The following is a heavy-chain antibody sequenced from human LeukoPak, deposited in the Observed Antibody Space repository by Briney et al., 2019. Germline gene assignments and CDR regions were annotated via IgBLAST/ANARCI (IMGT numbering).Heavy chain of an antibody. D-gene: IGHD6-19*01. Sequence: SQTLSLTCTVSGGSISSGSYYWSWIRQPAGKGLEWIGRIYTSGSTNYSPSLKSRVTISADTSKNQFSLKLSSVTAADTAVYYCARGHSSGWLCFDCWGQGTLVAVSS. CDR2: IYTSGST. CDR3: ARGHSSGWLCFDC. J-gene: IGHJ4*02. CDR1: GGSISSGSYY. V-gene: IGHV4-61*02.